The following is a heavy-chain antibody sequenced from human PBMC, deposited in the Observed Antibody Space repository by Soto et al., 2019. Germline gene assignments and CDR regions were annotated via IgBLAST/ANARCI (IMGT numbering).Heavy chain of an antibody. J-gene: IGHJ4*02. CDR2: INPNSGGT. CDR3: ARGTLIYYGDYEYYFDY. V-gene: IGHV1-2*04. D-gene: IGHD4-17*01. CDR1: GYTFTGYY. Sequence: ASVKVSCKASGYTFTGYYMHWVRQAPGQGLEWMGWINPNSGGTNYAQKFQGWVTMTRDTSINTAYMELSRLRSDDTAVYYCARGTLIYYGDYEYYFDYWGQGTLVTVSS.